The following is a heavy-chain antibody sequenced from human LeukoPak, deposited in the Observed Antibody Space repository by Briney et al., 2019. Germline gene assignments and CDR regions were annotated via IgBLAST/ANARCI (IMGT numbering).Heavy chain of an antibody. CDR2: ISWISGSI. CDR1: GFTFDDYA. Sequence: GGSLRLSCAASGFTFDDYAMHWVRQAPGKGLEWVSGISWISGSIGYADSVKGRFTISRDNAKNSLYLQMNSLRAEDTALYYCASSYYYAPGFDYWGQGTLVTVSS. V-gene: IGHV3-9*01. D-gene: IGHD3-10*01. J-gene: IGHJ4*02. CDR3: ASSYYYAPGFDY.